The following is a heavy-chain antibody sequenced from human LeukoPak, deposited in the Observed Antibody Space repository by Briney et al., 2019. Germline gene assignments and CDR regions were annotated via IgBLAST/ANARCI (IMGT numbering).Heavy chain of an antibody. CDR3: ARAEPGLFDY. CDR1: GFTFSRFG. Sequence: GRSLRLSCAASGFTFSRFGMHWVRQSPGQGLVWVAVLYSDGSREYYADSVEGRFTISRDNSKTTLYLQMASLRAEDTAVYYCARAEPGLFDYWGLGTLVTVSS. CDR2: LYSDGSRE. J-gene: IGHJ4*02. V-gene: IGHV3-33*01.